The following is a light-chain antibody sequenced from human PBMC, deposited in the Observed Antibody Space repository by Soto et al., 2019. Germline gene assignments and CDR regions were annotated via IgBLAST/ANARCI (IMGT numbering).Light chain of an antibody. Sequence: QSALTQPRAVSGSPGQSVTISCTGTSSDVGYYNYVSWYQQHPGEAPKLMIYDVNKRPSGVPDRFSGSKSDNTASLTISGLQAECEADYYCCSYAGTYSFVFATGTKVTVL. CDR2: DVN. V-gene: IGLV2-11*01. CDR1: SSDVGYYNY. CDR3: CSYAGTYSFV. J-gene: IGLJ1*01.